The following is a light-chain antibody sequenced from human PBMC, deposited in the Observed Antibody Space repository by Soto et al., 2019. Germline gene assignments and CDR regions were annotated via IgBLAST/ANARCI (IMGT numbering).Light chain of an antibody. V-gene: IGKV3-11*01. J-gene: IGKJ1*01. CDR1: QSVSSY. CDR2: DAS. Sequence: EIVLTQSPATLSLSPGERATLSCRASQSVSSYLAWYQQKPGQAPRLLIYDASNRATGIPARFSGSGSGTDFTFTIISLEPEDFAVYYCQQRSNWPGTFGQGTKVDIK. CDR3: QQRSNWPGT.